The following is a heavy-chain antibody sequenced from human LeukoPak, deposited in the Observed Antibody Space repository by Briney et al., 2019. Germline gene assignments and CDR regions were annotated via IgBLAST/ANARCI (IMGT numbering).Heavy chain of an antibody. CDR1: GGSITSGGYY. CDR2: IYYSGST. Sequence: SQTLSLTCTVSGGSITSGGYYWSWIRQPPGKGLEWIGYIYYSGSTNYNPSLKSRVTISVDTSKNQFSLKLSSVTAADTAVYYCARRDSSGYYYGREDYWGQGTLVTVSS. V-gene: IGHV4-61*08. D-gene: IGHD3-22*01. J-gene: IGHJ4*02. CDR3: ARRDSSGYYYGREDY.